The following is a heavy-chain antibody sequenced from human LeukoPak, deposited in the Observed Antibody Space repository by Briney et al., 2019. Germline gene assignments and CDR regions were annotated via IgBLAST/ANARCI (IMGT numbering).Heavy chain of an antibody. CDR2: INPNSGGT. D-gene: IGHD4-17*01. V-gene: IGHV1-2*02. CDR3: ARLDDYGDYAADY. J-gene: IGHJ4*02. CDR1: GYTFTGYY. Sequence: GASVKVSCKASGYTFTGYYMHWVRQAPGQGLEWMGWINPNSGGTNYAQKFQGRVTMTRDTSISTAYMELSSLRSEDTAVYYCARLDDYGDYAADYWGQGTLVTVSS.